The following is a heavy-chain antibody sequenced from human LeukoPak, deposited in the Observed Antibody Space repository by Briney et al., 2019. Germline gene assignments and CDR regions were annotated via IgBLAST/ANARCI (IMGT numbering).Heavy chain of an antibody. CDR1: GFTVSSNY. D-gene: IGHD4-17*01. CDR2: IYSDGTT. Sequence: GGSLRLSCAASGFTVSSNYVSWVRQAPGKGLEWVSVIYSDGTTYYADSVKGRFTISRDNSKNTLYLQMNTLRAEDTAVYYCARETTAPYRHFDYWGQGTLVTVSS. CDR3: ARETTAPYRHFDY. J-gene: IGHJ4*02. V-gene: IGHV3-66*01.